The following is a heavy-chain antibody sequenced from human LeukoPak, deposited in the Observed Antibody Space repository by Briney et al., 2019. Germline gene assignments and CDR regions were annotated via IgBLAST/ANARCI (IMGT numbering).Heavy chain of an antibody. V-gene: IGHV3-74*01. Sequence: GGSLRLSCGASGFTFTTHWIRWVRQAPGKGLVWVSRIKPDGSDTNYADSVKGRFTISRDNAKNTVYLQMNSLRAEDTAVYYCARGKYGGYFIDYWGQGTPVTVSS. CDR2: IKPDGSDT. CDR1: GFTFTTHW. J-gene: IGHJ4*02. D-gene: IGHD5-12*01. CDR3: ARGKYGGYFIDY.